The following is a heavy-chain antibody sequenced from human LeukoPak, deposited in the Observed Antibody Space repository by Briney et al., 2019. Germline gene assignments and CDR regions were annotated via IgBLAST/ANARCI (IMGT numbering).Heavy chain of an antibody. CDR1: GFTFSSYA. Sequence: PGRSLRLSCAASGFTFSSYAMNWVRQAPGKGLEWVSYISSSGSTIYYADSVKGRFTISRDNAKNSLYLQMNSLRAEDTAVYYCAILTNYYDSGRYYSLPNFFDYWGQGTLVTVSS. D-gene: IGHD3-22*01. J-gene: IGHJ4*02. V-gene: IGHV3-48*03. CDR3: AILTNYYDSGRYYSLPNFFDY. CDR2: ISSSGSTI.